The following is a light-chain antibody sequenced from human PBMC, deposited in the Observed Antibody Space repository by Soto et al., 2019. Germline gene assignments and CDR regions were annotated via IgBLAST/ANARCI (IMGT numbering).Light chain of an antibody. CDR1: QSVSSN. CDR3: QQYNNWPLWT. V-gene: IGKV3-15*01. Sequence: EIVMTQSPATLSVSPGERATLSCRASQSVSSNLAWYQQKPGQAPRLLVYGASTRPTGIPTRFSGSGSGTEFTLTISSLQSEHFAVYYCQQYNNWPLWTFGQGTKVEIK. CDR2: GAS. J-gene: IGKJ1*01.